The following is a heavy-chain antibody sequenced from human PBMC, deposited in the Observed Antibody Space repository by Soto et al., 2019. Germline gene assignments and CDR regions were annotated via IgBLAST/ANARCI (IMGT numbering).Heavy chain of an antibody. CDR3: ARDTVVVTANNYPTADNWLDP. CDR2: IIPIFGTA. V-gene: IGHV1-69*13. CDR1: GGTFSSYA. D-gene: IGHD2-21*02. Sequence: SVKVSCKASGGTFSSYAISWVRQAPGQGLEWMGGIIPIFGTANYAQKFQGRVTITADESTSTAYMELSSLRSGDTAVYYCARDTVVVTANNYPTADNWLDPWGQGTLVTVSS. J-gene: IGHJ5*02.